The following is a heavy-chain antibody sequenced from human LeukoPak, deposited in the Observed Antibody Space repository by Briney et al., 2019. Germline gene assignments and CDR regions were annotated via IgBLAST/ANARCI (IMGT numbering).Heavy chain of an antibody. J-gene: IGHJ4*02. Sequence: PGGSLRLSCSASGFTFSSYAMHWVRQAPGKGLEYVSAISSNGGSTYYADSVKGRFTISRDNSKNTLYLQMSSLRAKDTAVYYCVKDMGIAVAGFDYWGQGTLVTVSS. CDR3: VKDMGIAVAGFDY. CDR2: ISSNGGST. V-gene: IGHV3-64D*06. D-gene: IGHD6-19*01. CDR1: GFTFSSYA.